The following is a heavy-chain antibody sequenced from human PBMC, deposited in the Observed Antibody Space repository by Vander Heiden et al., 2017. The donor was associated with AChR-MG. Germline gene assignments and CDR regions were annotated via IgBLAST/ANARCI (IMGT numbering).Heavy chain of an antibody. CDR1: GFTFAAYA. J-gene: IGHJ3*02. V-gene: IGHV3-9*01. CDR3: AKDTPPLAYGADAFDI. D-gene: IGHD3-16*01. Sequence: EVQLVESGGGLVPPGRSLRLSCEASGFTFAAYAMHWVRQAPGKGLEWVLGISWNSGSIGYADSVNDRFTITRDNAKNSLYLQMNSLRAEDTALYYCAKDTPPLAYGADAFDIWGQGTMVTVSS. CDR2: ISWNSGSI.